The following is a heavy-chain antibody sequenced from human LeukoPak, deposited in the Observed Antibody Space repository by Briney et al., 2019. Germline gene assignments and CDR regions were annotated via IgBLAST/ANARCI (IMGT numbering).Heavy chain of an antibody. D-gene: IGHD6-13*01. J-gene: IGHJ4*02. Sequence: PSETLSLTCTVSGGSISSYYWSWIRQPPGKGLEWIGYIYTSGSTNYNPSLKSRVTISVDTSKNQFSLKLSSVTAADTAVYYCARLDWYSSSFTFDYWGQGTLVTVSS. CDR2: IYTSGST. CDR3: ARLDWYSSSFTFDY. V-gene: IGHV4-4*09. CDR1: GGSISSYY.